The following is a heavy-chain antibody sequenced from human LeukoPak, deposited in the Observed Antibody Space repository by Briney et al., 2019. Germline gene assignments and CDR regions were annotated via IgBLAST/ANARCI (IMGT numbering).Heavy chain of an antibody. CDR1: GGSISSSSYY. D-gene: IGHD6-25*01. J-gene: IGHJ4*02. CDR3: ARRFPAHYFDY. V-gene: IGHV4-39*01. Sequence: PSEPLSLTCTVSGGSISSSSYYWGWIRQPPGKGLEWIGSIYYSGSTYYNSSLKSRVTISVDTSKNQFSLKLSSVTAADTAVYYCARRFPAHYFDYWGQGTLVTVSS. CDR2: IYYSGST.